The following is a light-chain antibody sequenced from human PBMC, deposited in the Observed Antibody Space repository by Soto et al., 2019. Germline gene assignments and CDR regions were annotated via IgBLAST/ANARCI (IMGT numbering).Light chain of an antibody. J-gene: IGKJ3*01. CDR1: QSVSSY. V-gene: IGKV3-11*01. Sequence: EIVLTQSPVTLSLSPGERATLSCRASQSVSSYLAWYQQKPGQAPRLLIYDASNRAVGIPARFSGSVSGTDFTLTISSLEPEDFAVYYCQQRSNWPPVFTFGPGTKVDVK. CDR2: DAS. CDR3: QQRSNWPPVFT.